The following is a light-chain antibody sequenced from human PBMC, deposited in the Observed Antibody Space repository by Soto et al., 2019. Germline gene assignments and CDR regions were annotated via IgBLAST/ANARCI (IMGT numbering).Light chain of an antibody. CDR1: QDIRNY. Sequence: DLQMTQSPSSLSASVGDRVTITCQTSQDIRNYLNWYQQKPGKAPNFLIYDASNLETGVPSRFSGSGSGTDFTFTISSLQPEDIATYYCQQYDNLPLTFGGGTKVEIK. CDR2: DAS. V-gene: IGKV1-33*01. J-gene: IGKJ4*01. CDR3: QQYDNLPLT.